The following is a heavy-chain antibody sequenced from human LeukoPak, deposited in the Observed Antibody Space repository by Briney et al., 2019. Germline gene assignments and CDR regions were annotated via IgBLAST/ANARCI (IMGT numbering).Heavy chain of an antibody. CDR1: GGSVSSGRYY. CDR2: IYYSSRNNYNPAYASGSI. V-gene: IGHV4-61*01. J-gene: IGHJ4*02. D-gene: IGHD2-8*01. Sequence: SETLTLTCTVSGGSVSSGRYYWSWHGQPPGKELEWISNIYYSSRNNYNPAYASGSINYNPSLKSRVTISIDTSKNQFSLILNSVTAADTAVYYCARASGVSSYLLPIWGQGTLVTVSS. CDR3: ARASGVSSYLLPI.